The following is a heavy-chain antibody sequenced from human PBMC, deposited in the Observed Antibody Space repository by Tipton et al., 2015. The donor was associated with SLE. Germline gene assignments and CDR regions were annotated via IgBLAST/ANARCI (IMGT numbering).Heavy chain of an antibody. CDR1: GFTFSSYW. CDR3: ARDNLLMTTVTTTYFDY. CDR2: INQDGSEK. Sequence: SLRLSCAASGFTFSSYWMSWVRQAPGKGLEWVANINQDGSEKYYVDSVKGRFTISRDNAKNSLYLQMNSLRAEDTAVYYCARDNLLMTTVTTTYFDYWGQGTLVTVSS. V-gene: IGHV3-7*03. J-gene: IGHJ4*02. D-gene: IGHD4-11*01.